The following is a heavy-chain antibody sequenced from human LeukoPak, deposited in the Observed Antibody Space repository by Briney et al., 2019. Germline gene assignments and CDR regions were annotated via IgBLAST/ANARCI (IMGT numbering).Heavy chain of an antibody. J-gene: IGHJ5*02. Sequence: SETLSLTCAVYGGSFSGYYWSWIRQPPGKGLEWIGEINHSGSTNYNPSLKSRVTMSVDTSKNQFSLKLSSVTAADTAVYYCARAFNYYDSSGDNWFDPWGQGTLVTVSS. V-gene: IGHV4-34*01. CDR2: INHSGST. CDR1: GGSFSGYY. D-gene: IGHD3-22*01. CDR3: ARAFNYYDSSGDNWFDP.